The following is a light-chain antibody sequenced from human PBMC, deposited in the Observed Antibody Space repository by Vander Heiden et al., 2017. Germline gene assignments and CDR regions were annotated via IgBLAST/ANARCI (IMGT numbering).Light chain of an antibody. Sequence: SVLTQPPSAPRTPRPRVSISCSGSRSNIATNYVSWYQQLPGTAPKLLIYISSQRPSGVPDRFSGSKSGTSASLAISGLRSEDEADYYCASCDESMSGVVFGGGTKLTVL. CDR3: ASCDESMSGVV. CDR1: RSNIATNY. CDR2: ISS. J-gene: IGLJ2*01. V-gene: IGLV1-47*02.